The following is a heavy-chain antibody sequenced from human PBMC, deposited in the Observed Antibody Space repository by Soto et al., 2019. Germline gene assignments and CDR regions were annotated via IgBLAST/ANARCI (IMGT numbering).Heavy chain of an antibody. CDR1: GFTFSSYA. CDR3: AKGRPASYYYDSSGYGTQFDY. J-gene: IGHJ4*02. D-gene: IGHD3-22*01. Sequence: GGSLRLACAASGFTFSSYAMSWVRHAPGKGLEWVSAISGSGGSTYYADSVKGRFTISRDNSKNTLYLQMNSLRAEDTAVYYCAKGRPASYYYDSSGYGTQFDYWGQGTLVTVSS. V-gene: IGHV3-23*01. CDR2: ISGSGGST.